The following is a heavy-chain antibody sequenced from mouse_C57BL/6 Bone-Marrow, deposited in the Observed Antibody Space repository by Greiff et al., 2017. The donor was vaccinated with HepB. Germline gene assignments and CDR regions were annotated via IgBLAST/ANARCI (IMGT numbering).Heavy chain of an antibody. Sequence: QVQLQQPGAELVKPGASVKLSCKASGYTFTSYWMHWVKQRPGQGLEWIGMIHPNSGSTNYNEKFKSKATLTVDKSSSTAYMQLSSLTSEDSAVYYCARSSYYGSYADAMDYWGQGTSVTVSS. D-gene: IGHD2-10*01. CDR3: ARSSYYGSYADAMDY. J-gene: IGHJ4*01. CDR2: IHPNSGST. V-gene: IGHV1-64*01. CDR1: GYTFTSYW.